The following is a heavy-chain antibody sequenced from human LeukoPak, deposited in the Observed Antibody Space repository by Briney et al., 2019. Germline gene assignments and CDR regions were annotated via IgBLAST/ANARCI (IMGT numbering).Heavy chain of an antibody. J-gene: IGHJ3*02. D-gene: IGHD3-22*01. CDR1: GYTLTELS. CDR3: ATEFITGDAFDI. V-gene: IGHV1-24*01. Sequence: ASVKVSCKVSGYTLTELSMHWVRQAPGKGLEWMGGFDPEDGETICAQKFQGRVTMTEDTSTDTAYMELSSLRSEDTAVYYCATEFITGDAFDIWGQGTTVTVSS. CDR2: FDPEDGET.